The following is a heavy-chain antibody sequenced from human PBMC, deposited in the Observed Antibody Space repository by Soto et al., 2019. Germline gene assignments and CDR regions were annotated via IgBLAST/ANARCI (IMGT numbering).Heavy chain of an antibody. Sequence: QVQLVQSEAEVKKPGSSVKVSCKASGGTFSSYTISWVRQAPGQGLEWMGRIIPILGIANYAQKFQGRVTITADKSTSTAYMELSSLRSEDTAVYYCARDRYSSSWDYYYGMDVWGQGTTVTVSS. V-gene: IGHV1-69*08. CDR1: GGTFSSYT. CDR3: ARDRYSSSWDYYYGMDV. J-gene: IGHJ6*02. D-gene: IGHD6-13*01. CDR2: IIPILGIA.